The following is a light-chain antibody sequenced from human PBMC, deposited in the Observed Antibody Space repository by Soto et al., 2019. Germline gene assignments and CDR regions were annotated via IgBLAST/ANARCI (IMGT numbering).Light chain of an antibody. Sequence: QSALTQPASVSGSPGQSITISCAGTSSDVGGYNYVSWYQHHPGEAPKLIIYEVTNRPSGVSARFSDSKSGNTASLTISGLQAEDEADYYCSSYTSSRAYVFGIGTKVTVL. CDR2: EVT. CDR1: SSDVGGYNY. J-gene: IGLJ1*01. CDR3: SSYTSSRAYV. V-gene: IGLV2-14*01.